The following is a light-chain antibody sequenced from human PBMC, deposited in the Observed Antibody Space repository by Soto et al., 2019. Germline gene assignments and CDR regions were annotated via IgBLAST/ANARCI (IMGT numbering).Light chain of an antibody. CDR1: QSISSF. J-gene: IGKJ1*01. CDR3: QQSYSSPT. Sequence: DIQMTQSPSSLSASVGDRVTITCRASQSISSFLNWYQQKPGKAPKPLIYAASTLQSGVPSRFSGSGSGTEFTLTISSLQSEDFATYYCQQSYSSPTFGQGTKVEIK. V-gene: IGKV1-39*01. CDR2: AAS.